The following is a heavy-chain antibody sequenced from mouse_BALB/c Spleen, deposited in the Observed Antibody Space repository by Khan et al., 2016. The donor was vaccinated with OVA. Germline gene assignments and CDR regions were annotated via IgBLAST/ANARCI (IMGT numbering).Heavy chain of an antibody. Sequence: EVELVESGPELVKPGASVKISCKASGYSFTGYFMNWVMQSHGKSLEWIGRINPHIGETLYNQKFKGKATLTVDESSSTAHMELRSLASEDSAVYYCARTDGSDFDYWGQGTTLTVSS. CDR1: GYSFTGYF. CDR3: ARTDGSDFDY. D-gene: IGHD1-1*01. V-gene: IGHV1-20*02. CDR2: INPHIGET. J-gene: IGHJ2*01.